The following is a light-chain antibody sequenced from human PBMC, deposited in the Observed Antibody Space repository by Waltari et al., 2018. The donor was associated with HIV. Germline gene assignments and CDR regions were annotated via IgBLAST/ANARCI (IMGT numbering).Light chain of an antibody. CDR1: QSISSY. J-gene: IGKJ2*01. CDR2: GAS. Sequence: DIQMTQSPSSLSASVGDGVTITCPATQSISSYLNWYQQRPGAAPKLLIYGASSLQGGVPSRISGSGSGTDFTLTITNLQPEDFAIYFCQQSYSTPYTFGQGTKVEIK. CDR3: QQSYSTPYT. V-gene: IGKV1-39*01.